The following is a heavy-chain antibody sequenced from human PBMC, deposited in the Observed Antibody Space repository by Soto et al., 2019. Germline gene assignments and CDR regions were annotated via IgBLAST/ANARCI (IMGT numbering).Heavy chain of an antibody. D-gene: IGHD4-4*01. V-gene: IGHV4-61*08. J-gene: IGHJ5*02. CDR1: GGSISSGGYY. CDR2: DYFSGST. Sequence: SETLSLTCTVSGGSISSGGYYWSWIRQHPGKGLEWIGHDYFSGSTNYNPSLDSRVSISLDTSQNQFSLKLTSLTAADTAVYYCARALRSNYPDRWGQGTLVTVSS. CDR3: ARALRSNYPDR.